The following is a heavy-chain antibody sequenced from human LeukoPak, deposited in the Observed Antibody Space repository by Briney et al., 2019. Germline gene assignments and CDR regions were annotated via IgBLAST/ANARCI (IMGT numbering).Heavy chain of an antibody. D-gene: IGHD6-6*01. CDR3: AKAARPDYYYGMDV. V-gene: IGHV3-9*01. J-gene: IGHJ6*02. CDR1: GFTFDDYA. Sequence: GRSLRLSRAASGFTFDDYAMHWVRQAPGKGLEWVSGISWNSGSIGYADSVKGRFTISRDNAKNSLYLQMNSLRAEDTALYYCAKAARPDYYYGMDVWGQGTTVTVSS. CDR2: ISWNSGSI.